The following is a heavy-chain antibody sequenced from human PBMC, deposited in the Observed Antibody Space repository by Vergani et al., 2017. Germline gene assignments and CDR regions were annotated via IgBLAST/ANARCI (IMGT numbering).Heavy chain of an antibody. CDR1: GFTFSSYE. Sequence: EVQLVESGGGLVQPGGSLRLSCAASGFTFSSYEMNWVRQAPGKGLEWVSYISSSGSTIYYADSVKGRFTISRDNAKNSLFLQMNSLRAEDTAVYYCARDRMGRGIAAPRSDYYYYYMDVWGKGTTVTVSS. V-gene: IGHV3-48*03. CDR3: ARDRMGRGIAAPRSDYYYYYMDV. J-gene: IGHJ6*03. CDR2: ISSSGSTI. D-gene: IGHD6-13*01.